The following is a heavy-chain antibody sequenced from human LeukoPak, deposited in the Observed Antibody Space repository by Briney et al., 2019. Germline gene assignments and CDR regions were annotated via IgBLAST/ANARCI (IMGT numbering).Heavy chain of an antibody. D-gene: IGHD3-22*01. CDR1: GFTFSSYA. CDR2: ISYDGSNK. CDR3: ARDLIDYYYDSSGIAY. Sequence: GGSLRLSCAASGFTFSSYAMHWVRQAPGKGLEWVAVISYDGSNKYYADSVKGRFTISRDNSKNTLYLQMNSLRAEDTAVYYCARDLIDYYYDSSGIAYWGQGTLVTVSS. J-gene: IGHJ4*02. V-gene: IGHV3-30-3*01.